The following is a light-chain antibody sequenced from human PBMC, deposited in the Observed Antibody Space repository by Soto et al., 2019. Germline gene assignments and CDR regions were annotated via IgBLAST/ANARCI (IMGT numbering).Light chain of an antibody. Sequence: QSALTQHRSVSGSPRQSVTISCTGTSSDVGRYNFVSWYQQHPDKAPKLMIYDVIKRPSGVPDRFSGSKSGNTASLTIYGLQAEDEADYHCCSYAGSYTHVFGTGTKVTVL. J-gene: IGLJ1*01. CDR2: DVI. V-gene: IGLV2-11*01. CDR1: SSDVGRYNF. CDR3: CSYAGSYTHV.